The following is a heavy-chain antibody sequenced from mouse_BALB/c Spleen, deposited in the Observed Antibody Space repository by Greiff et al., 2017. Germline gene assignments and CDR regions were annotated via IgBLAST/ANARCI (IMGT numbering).Heavy chain of an antibody. CDR1: GFTFSSYG. Sequence: EVQLVESGGGLVKPGGSLKLSCAASGFTFSSYGMSWVRQTPDKRLEWVATISSGGSYTYYPDSVKGRFTISRDNAKNTLYLQMSSLKSEDTAMYYCARHHYYGSSYLYYFDYWGQGTTLTVSS. CDR2: ISSGGSYT. D-gene: IGHD1-1*01. J-gene: IGHJ2*01. CDR3: ARHHYYGSSYLYYFDY. V-gene: IGHV5-6*01.